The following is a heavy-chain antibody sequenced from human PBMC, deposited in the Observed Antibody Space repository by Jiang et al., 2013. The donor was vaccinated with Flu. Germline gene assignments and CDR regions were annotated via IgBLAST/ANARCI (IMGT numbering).Heavy chain of an antibody. CDR3: ADLAYCGGDCYSRGSNSGGMDV. V-gene: IGHV4-4*02. CDR2: IYHSGST. D-gene: IGHD2-21*02. J-gene: IGHJ6*04. CDR1: GGSISSSNW. Sequence: GSGLVKPSGTLSLTCAVSGGSISSSNWWSWVRQPPGKGLEWIGEIYHSGSTNYNPSLKSRVTISVDKSKNQFSLKLSSVTAADTAVYYCADLAYCGGDCYSRGSNSGGMDVWGKGTTVTVSS.